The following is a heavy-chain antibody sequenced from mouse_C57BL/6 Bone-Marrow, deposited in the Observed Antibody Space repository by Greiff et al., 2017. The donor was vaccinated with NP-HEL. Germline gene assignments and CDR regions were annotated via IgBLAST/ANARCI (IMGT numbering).Heavy chain of an antibody. D-gene: IGHD2-4*01. CDR1: GFTFSDYG. V-gene: IGHV5-17*01. CDR2: ISSGSSTI. J-gene: IGHJ3*01. Sequence: DVKLQESGGGLVKPGGSLKLSCAASGFTFSDYGMHWVRQAPEKGLEWVAYISSGSSTIYYADTVKGRFTISRDNAKNTLFLQMTSLRSEDTAMYYCASPSYYDYSWFAYWGQGTLVTVSA. CDR3: ASPSYYDYSWFAY.